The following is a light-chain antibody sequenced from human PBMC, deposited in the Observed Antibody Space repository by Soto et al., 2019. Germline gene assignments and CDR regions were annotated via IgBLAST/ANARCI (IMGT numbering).Light chain of an antibody. J-gene: IGLJ3*02. CDR3: SSHAGIINVV. Sequence: QSVLTQPPSASGSPGQSVTISCTGTSSDVGGYNYVSWYQQHPGKAPKLMIYEVTKRPSGVPDRFFGSKSGNTASLTVSGLLAEDEADYYCSSHAGIINVVFGGGTQLTVL. V-gene: IGLV2-8*01. CDR1: SSDVGGYNY. CDR2: EVT.